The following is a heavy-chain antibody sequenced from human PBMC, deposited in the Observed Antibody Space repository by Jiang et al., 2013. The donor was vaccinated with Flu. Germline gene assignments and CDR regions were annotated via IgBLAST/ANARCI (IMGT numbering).Heavy chain of an antibody. CDR2: IYHSGST. V-gene: IGHV4-30-2*01. CDR1: GGSISSGGYS. D-gene: IGHD4-23*01. Sequence: GPGLVKPSQTLSLTCAVSGGSISSGGYSWSWIRQPPGKGLEWIGYIYHSGSTYYNPSLKSRVTISVDRSKNQFSLKLSSVTAADTAVYYCARGKIDYGGKTDYFDYWGQGTLVTVSS. J-gene: IGHJ4*02. CDR3: ARGKIDYGGKTDYFDY.